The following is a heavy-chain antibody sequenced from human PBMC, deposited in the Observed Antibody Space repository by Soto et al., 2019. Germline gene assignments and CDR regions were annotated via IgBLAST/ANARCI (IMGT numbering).Heavy chain of an antibody. CDR3: AEDNDREQVRGNYYYAGDV. CDR1: GDTFSSFA. J-gene: IGHJ6*02. Sequence: QVQLVQTGAEVKKPGSSVKVSCKASGDTFSSFAISWVRQAPGQGLEWMGGIIPIFRTPKYAPEFQGRVTITADEPTCTSRRERSSQRSEDTAVYYCAEDNDREQVRGNYYYAGDVGGQGTTVIVSS. D-gene: IGHD2-2*01. V-gene: IGHV1-69*12. CDR2: IIPIFRTP.